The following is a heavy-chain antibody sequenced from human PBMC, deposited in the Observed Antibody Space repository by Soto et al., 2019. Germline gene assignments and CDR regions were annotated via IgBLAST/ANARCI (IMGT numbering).Heavy chain of an antibody. D-gene: IGHD5-12*01. CDR1: GGTFSSYA. J-gene: IGHJ6*02. V-gene: IGHV1-69*13. CDR2: IIPIFGTA. Sequence: SVKVSCKASGGTFSSYAISWVRQAPGQGLEWMGGIIPIFGTANYAQKFQGRVTITADESTSTAYMDLSSLRSEDTAVYYCARAKEMATIKNYYYGMDVWGQGTTVTVSS. CDR3: ARAKEMATIKNYYYGMDV.